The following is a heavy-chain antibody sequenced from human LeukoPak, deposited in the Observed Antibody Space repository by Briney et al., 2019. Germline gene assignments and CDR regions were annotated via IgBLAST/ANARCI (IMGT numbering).Heavy chain of an antibody. CDR2: IYTSGSI. CDR3: ARETGPYYSYYMDV. D-gene: IGHD4-11*01. V-gene: IGHV4-4*07. Sequence: SETLSLTCTVSGSSISSYYWSWIRQPAGKGLEWIGRIYTSGSINYNPSLKSRVTISVDKSNNQFSLKLSSVTAADTAVYYCARETGPYYSYYMDVWGKGTTVTVPS. CDR1: GSSISSYY. J-gene: IGHJ6*03.